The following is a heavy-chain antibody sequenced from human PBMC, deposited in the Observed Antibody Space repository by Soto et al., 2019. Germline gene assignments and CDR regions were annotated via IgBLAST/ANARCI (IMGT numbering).Heavy chain of an antibody. V-gene: IGHV1-18*01. CDR2: ISAYNGNT. J-gene: IGHJ3*02. CDR1: GYPFTSYG. D-gene: IGHD6-19*01. Sequence: ASVKVSCKASGYPFTSYGMSWVRQAPRQGLEWMGWISAYNGNTNYAQKLQGRVTMTTDTSTSTAYMELRSLRSDDTAVYYCARDLAPGYSSGWNSDGFDIWGKGTMVTVSS. CDR3: ARDLAPGYSSGWNSDGFDI.